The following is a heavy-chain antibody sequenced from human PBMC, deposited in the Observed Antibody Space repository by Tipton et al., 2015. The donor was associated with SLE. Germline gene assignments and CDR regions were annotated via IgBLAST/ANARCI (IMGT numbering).Heavy chain of an antibody. CDR2: IYHSGST. CDR3: ASGYYYDSSPDAFDI. J-gene: IGHJ3*02. CDR1: GGSFSGYY. Sequence: TLSLTCAVYGGSFSGYYWSWIRLPPGKGLEWIGYIYHSGSTYYNPSLKSRVTISVDRSKNQFSLKLSSVTAADTAVYYCASGYYYDSSPDAFDIWGQGTMVTVSS. V-gene: IGHV4-30-2*02. D-gene: IGHD3-22*01.